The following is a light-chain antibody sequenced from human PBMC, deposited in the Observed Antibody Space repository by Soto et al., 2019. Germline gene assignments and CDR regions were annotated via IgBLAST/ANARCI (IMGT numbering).Light chain of an antibody. CDR1: DSDVGSYKL. Sequence: QSVLTQPASMSGSPGQSINISCTGTDSDVGSYKLVSWYQQFPGKAPRLMMSETSKRFSGTSDRFSGSKSGNTASLTISGLRAEDEADYYCFAYAGRSTWVFGGVTKLTVL. CDR3: FAYAGRSTWV. V-gene: IGLV2-23*01. CDR2: ETS. J-gene: IGLJ3*02.